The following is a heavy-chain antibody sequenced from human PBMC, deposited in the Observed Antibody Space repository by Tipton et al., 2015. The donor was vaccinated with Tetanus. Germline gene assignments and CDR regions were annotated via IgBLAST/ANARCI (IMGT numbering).Heavy chain of an antibody. CDR1: GASISSYY. J-gene: IGHJ3*02. CDR2: THHSGNT. V-gene: IGHV4-59*01. CDR3: ARWGDGSGSPNLCAFDI. Sequence: TLSLTCSVSGASISSYYWNWIRQVPGKGLEWIAYTHHSGNTNYNPSLSGRVTISVDTSKNQFSLKMSSVTAADTAVYYCARWGDGSGSPNLCAFDIWGRGTMVSVSS. D-gene: IGHD3-10*01.